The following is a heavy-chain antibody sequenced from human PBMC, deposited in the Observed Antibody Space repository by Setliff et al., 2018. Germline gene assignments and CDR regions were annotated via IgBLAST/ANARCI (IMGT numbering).Heavy chain of an antibody. CDR1: GGPIGSGTYS. V-gene: IGHV4-30-2*01. Sequence: SETLSLTCDVSGGPIGSGTYSWSWIRQPPGKGLEWIGYIARSGGTYYNPSLKGRVTMSVDTSENRFSLNLTSVTAADTAVCYCARDADNWGQGTLVTVSS. J-gene: IGHJ4*02. CDR3: ARDADN. CDR2: IARSGGT.